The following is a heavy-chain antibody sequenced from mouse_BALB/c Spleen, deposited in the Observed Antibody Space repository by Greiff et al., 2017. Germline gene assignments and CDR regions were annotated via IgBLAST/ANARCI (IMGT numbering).Heavy chain of an antibody. Sequence: VQLQQSGAELARPGASVKLSCKASGYTFTSYWMQWVKQRPGQGLEWIGAIYPGDGDTRYTQKFKGKATLTADKSSSTAYMQLSSLASEDSAVYYCATYYGNYEMDYWGQGTSVTVSS. CDR3: ATYYGNYEMDY. CDR2: IYPGDGDT. CDR1: GYTFTSYW. J-gene: IGHJ4*01. D-gene: IGHD2-1*01. V-gene: IGHV1-87*01.